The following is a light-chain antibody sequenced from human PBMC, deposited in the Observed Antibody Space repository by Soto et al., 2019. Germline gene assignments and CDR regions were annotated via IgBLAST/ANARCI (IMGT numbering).Light chain of an antibody. CDR3: GSYTSSRIYV. CDR2: EVS. CDR1: SSDVGGYNY. J-gene: IGLJ1*01. Sequence: QSVLTQPASVSVSPGQSITIPCTGTSSDVGGYNYVSWYQQHPGKAPKLMIYEVSNRPSGVSDRFSGSKSGNTASLTISGLQAEDEADYYCGSYTSSRIYVFGAGTK. V-gene: IGLV2-14*01.